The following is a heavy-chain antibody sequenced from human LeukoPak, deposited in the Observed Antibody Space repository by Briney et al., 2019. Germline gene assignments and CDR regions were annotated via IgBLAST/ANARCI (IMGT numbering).Heavy chain of an antibody. J-gene: IGHJ3*02. CDR1: GGSLSSYY. Sequence: SETLSLTCTVSGGSLSSYYWSWVRQPPGKGLEWIGYIYYSGSTNYNPSLKSRVTISVDTSKNQFSLKLSSVTAADTAVYYCARVTTRFHAFDIWGQGTMVTVSS. CDR2: IYYSGST. CDR3: ARVTTRFHAFDI. D-gene: IGHD1-1*01. V-gene: IGHV4-59*01.